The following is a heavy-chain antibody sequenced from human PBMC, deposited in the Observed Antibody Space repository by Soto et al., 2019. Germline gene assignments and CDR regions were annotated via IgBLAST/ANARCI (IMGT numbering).Heavy chain of an antibody. D-gene: IGHD1-1*01. Sequence: QVHLVQSGAEVKRPGASVKVSCKGSGYTFTTYGITWVRQAPGQGLEWVGWISAHYGNTNYAQKLQGRVTVTRDTSTSTAYMELRSLRSDDTAVYYCARGRYGDYWGQGALVTVSS. CDR2: ISAHYGNT. CDR1: GYTFTTYG. V-gene: IGHV1-18*01. J-gene: IGHJ4*02. CDR3: ARGRYGDY.